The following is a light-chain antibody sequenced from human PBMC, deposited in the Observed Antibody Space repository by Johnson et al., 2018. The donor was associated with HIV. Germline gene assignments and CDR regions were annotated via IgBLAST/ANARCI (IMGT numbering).Light chain of an antibody. V-gene: IGLV1-51*01. J-gene: IGLJ1*01. CDR3: ETWDSSLSGYYV. CDR2: DNN. CDR1: SSNIGNNY. Sequence: VLTQPPSVSAAPGQKVTISCSGSSSNIGNNYVSWYQQFPGTAPKLVIYDNNKRPSGIPDRFSGSKSGTSATLGITGLQTVDEADYYCETWDSSLSGYYVFGTGTKLTVL.